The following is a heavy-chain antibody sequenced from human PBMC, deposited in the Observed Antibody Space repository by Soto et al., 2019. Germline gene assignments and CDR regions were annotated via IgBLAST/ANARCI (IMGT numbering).Heavy chain of an antibody. CDR2: TYVRSKWYN. D-gene: IGHD5-12*01. V-gene: IGHV6-1*01. CDR1: GDSVSSNTAS. J-gene: IGHJ5*02. Sequence: SQTLSLTCAISGDSVSSNTASWNWIRQSPSRGLEWLGRTYVRSKWYNNYAVSVKSRIIINPDTSNNQLSLQLNSVTPEDTAVYFCAKGDNLGPKTGYAFDPWGQGIMVTVSS. CDR3: AKGDNLGPKTGYAFDP.